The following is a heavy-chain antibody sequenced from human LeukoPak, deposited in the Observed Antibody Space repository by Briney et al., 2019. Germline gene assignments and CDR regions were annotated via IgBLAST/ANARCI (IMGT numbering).Heavy chain of an antibody. CDR2: IIPIFGTA. D-gene: IGHD4-17*01. CDR1: XXTFSSYX. V-gene: IGHV1-69*05. Sequence: SVXXXXXXSXXTFSSYXXXWVRQAPGQGLXWXERIIPIFGTANYAQKFQARFTITTDESTSTAYMELSSLRSEDTAVYYCARENTVTPYYFDYWGQGTLVTVSS. CDR3: ARENTVTPYYFDY. J-gene: IGHJ4*02.